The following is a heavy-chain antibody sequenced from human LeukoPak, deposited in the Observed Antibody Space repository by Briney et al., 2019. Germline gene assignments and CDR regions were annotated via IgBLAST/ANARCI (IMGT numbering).Heavy chain of an antibody. CDR1: GFTSSSYE. Sequence: GGSLRLSCAASGFTSSSYEMNWVRRAPGKGLEWVSYISSSGSTIYYADPVKGRFTISRDNAKNSLYLQMNSLRAEDTAVYYCARSSVTWIQLWPVFDYWGQGTLVTVSS. J-gene: IGHJ4*02. D-gene: IGHD5-18*01. V-gene: IGHV3-48*03. CDR3: ARSSVTWIQLWPVFDY. CDR2: ISSSGSTI.